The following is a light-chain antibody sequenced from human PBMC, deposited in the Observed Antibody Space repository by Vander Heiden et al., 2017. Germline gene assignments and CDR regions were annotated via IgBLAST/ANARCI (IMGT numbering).Light chain of an antibody. Sequence: QSVLTQPPPVPSAPGQRVTISSVGISFNIGKCYFSWYQLLPGTPPQVRIYEKNKRPSGIPDRFSGSKSGTSATLGITGLQTGDEADYYCGTWDNSLTAGVFGGGTKLTVL. J-gene: IGLJ3*02. CDR2: EKN. CDR3: GTWDNSLTAGV. CDR1: SFNIGKCY. V-gene: IGLV1-51*02.